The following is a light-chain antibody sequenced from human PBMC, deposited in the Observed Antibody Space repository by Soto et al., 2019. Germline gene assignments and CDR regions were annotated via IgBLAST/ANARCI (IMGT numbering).Light chain of an antibody. V-gene: IGLV2-14*01. CDR2: EVT. J-gene: IGLJ2*01. Sequence: QSVLTQPASVSGSPGQSITISCTGTSSDVGGYDFVSWYQQHPGKAPKVIIYEVTNRPSGVSNRFSGSTSGNTASLTISGLQAEDEADYYCSSYTSSTTPVVFGGGTKLTVL. CDR1: SSDVGGYDF. CDR3: SSYTSSTTPVV.